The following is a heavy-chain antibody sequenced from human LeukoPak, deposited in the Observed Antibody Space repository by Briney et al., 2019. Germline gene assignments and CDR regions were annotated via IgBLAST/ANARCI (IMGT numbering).Heavy chain of an antibody. D-gene: IGHD3-22*01. CDR2: ISAYNGNT. Sequence: GASVKVSCKASGYTFTSYGISWVRQAPGQGLEWMGWISAYNGNTNYAQKLQGRVTMTTDTSTSTAYMELRSLRSDDTAVYYCARGYDSSGYYYGAPEHWGQGTLVTVSS. CDR3: ARGYDSSGYYYGAPEH. J-gene: IGHJ1*01. V-gene: IGHV1-18*01. CDR1: GYTFTSYG.